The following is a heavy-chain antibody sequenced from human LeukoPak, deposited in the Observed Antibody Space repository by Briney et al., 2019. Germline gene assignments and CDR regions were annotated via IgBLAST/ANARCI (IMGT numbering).Heavy chain of an antibody. CDR2: IYYSGST. V-gene: IGHV4-39*07. CDR1: GGSISSSSYY. CDR3: ARADPYYYDSSGYYHDY. Sequence: PSETLSLTCTVSGGSISSSSYYWGWIRQPPGKGLEWIGSIYYSGSTYYNPSLKSRVTISVDTSKNQFSLKLSSVTAADTAVYYCARADPYYYDSSGYYHDYWGQGTLVTVSS. D-gene: IGHD3-22*01. J-gene: IGHJ4*02.